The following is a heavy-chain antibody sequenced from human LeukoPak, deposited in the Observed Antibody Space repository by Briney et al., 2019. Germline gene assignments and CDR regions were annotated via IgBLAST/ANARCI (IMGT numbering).Heavy chain of an antibody. Sequence: PGGSLRLSCAASGFTFSSYGMHWVRQAPGKGLEWVAVIWYDGSSKYYADSVKGRFTISRDNSKNTLYLQMNSLRAEDTAVYYCARDRDELGYDSSGYYLTNWFDPWGQGTLVTVSS. V-gene: IGHV3-33*01. CDR2: IWYDGSSK. CDR1: GFTFSSYG. CDR3: ARDRDELGYDSSGYYLTNWFDP. J-gene: IGHJ5*02. D-gene: IGHD3-22*01.